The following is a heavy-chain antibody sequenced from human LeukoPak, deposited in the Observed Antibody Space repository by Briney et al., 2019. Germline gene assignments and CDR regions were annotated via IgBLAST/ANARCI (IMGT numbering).Heavy chain of an antibody. J-gene: IGHJ4*02. CDR3: ARDRGGYDPFDY. CDR1: GGTFSSYA. CDR2: IIPIFGTA. V-gene: IGHV1-69*05. Sequence: SVKVSCKASGGTFSSYAISWVRQAPGQGLEWMGRIIPIFGTANYAQKFQGRATITTDESTSTAYMELSSLRSEDTAVYYCARDRGGYDPFDYWGQGTLVTVSS. D-gene: IGHD5-12*01.